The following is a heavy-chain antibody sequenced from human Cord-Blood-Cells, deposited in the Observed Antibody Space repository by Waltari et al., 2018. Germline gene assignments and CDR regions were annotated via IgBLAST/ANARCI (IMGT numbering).Heavy chain of an antibody. Sequence: QVQLQPWGAGLLKPSETLSLTCAVYGGSFSGYYWSWIRQPPGKGLEWIGEINHSGSTNYSPSLKSRVTRSVDTSKNQFSLKLSSVTAADTAVYYCASQGRSAAAGTEYFQHWGQGTLVTVSS. D-gene: IGHD6-13*01. CDR3: ASQGRSAAAGTEYFQH. CDR2: INHSGST. CDR1: GGSFSGYY. J-gene: IGHJ1*01. V-gene: IGHV4-34*01.